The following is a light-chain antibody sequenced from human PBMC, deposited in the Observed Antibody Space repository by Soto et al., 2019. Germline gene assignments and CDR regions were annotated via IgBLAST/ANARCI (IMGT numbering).Light chain of an antibody. CDR3: QQYDTSPRV. Sequence: EIVLTQSPATLSLSTGERASLSCRASQSVSNSYLAWYQQKPGQAPRLLIFGASNRATDIPDRFSGSGSGTDFTLTITRLEPEDFAVYYCQQYDTSPRVFGQGTKLEIK. V-gene: IGKV3-20*01. CDR1: QSVSNSY. CDR2: GAS. J-gene: IGKJ2*01.